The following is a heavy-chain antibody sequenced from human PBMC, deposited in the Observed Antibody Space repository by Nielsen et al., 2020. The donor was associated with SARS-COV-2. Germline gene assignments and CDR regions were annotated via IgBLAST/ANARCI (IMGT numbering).Heavy chain of an antibody. CDR3: ARDGKFIRYGPPYYFDY. Sequence: GGSLRLSCAASGFTFSSYSMNWVRQAPGKGLEWVSSISSSSSYIYYADSVKGRFTISRDNAKNSLYLQMNSLRAEDTAVYYCARDGKFIRYGPPYYFDYWGQGTLVTVSS. D-gene: IGHD3-9*01. CDR2: ISSSSSYI. V-gene: IGHV3-21*01. CDR1: GFTFSSYS. J-gene: IGHJ4*02.